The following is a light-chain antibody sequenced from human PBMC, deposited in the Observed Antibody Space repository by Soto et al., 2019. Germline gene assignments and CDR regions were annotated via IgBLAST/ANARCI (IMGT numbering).Light chain of an antibody. J-gene: IGLJ1*01. Sequence: QSVLTQPPSASGSPGQSVTISCTGTSSDVGGYNYVSWYQQHPGKAPKLMIYEVSERPSGVPDRFSGSKSSNTASLTVSGLQAEDEADYYCCSYAGSSTFVYVFGTGTKVTVL. CDR1: SSDVGGYNY. CDR3: CSYAGSSTFVYV. V-gene: IGLV2-8*01. CDR2: EVS.